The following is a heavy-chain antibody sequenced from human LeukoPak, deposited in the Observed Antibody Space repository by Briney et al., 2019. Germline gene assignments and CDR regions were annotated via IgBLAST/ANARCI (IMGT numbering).Heavy chain of an antibody. Sequence: GRSLRLSCVASGFTFDDYAMHWVRQAPGKGLEWVSGISWNSGSIGYADSVKGRFTISRDNAKNSLYLQMNSLRAEDTALYYCAKGAEGELQLHLDYWGQGTLVTVSS. V-gene: IGHV3-9*01. CDR3: AKGAEGELQLHLDY. D-gene: IGHD1-26*01. CDR2: ISWNSGSI. CDR1: GFTFDDYA. J-gene: IGHJ4*02.